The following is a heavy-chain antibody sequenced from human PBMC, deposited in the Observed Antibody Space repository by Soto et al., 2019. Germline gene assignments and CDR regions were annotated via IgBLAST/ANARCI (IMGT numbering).Heavy chain of an antibody. Sequence: SETLSLTCTVSGGSIRDYFWTWIRQPPGKGLEWIGYTYYSGRTNYNPSLKSRVSISVDTSKNHFSLQLSSVTAADTAVYYCARVGGDDFGDSGGFDYWGQGTLVTVSS. V-gene: IGHV4-59*01. CDR2: TYYSGRT. CDR1: GGSIRDYF. D-gene: IGHD4-17*01. CDR3: ARVGGDDFGDSGGFDY. J-gene: IGHJ4*02.